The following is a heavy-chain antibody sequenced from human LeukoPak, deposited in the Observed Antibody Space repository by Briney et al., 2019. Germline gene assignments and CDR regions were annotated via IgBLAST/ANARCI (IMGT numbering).Heavy chain of an antibody. CDR1: GGSISPYY. D-gene: IGHD6-19*01. J-gene: IGHJ4*02. CDR2: IYYTGSGST. V-gene: IGHV4-59*08. Sequence: SQTLSLTCTVSGGSISPYYWSWIRQPPGKGLEWIGYIYYTGSGSTSHNPSLKSRVTISVDTSKNQFSLNLNSVTAADTAVYYCARHAVYAGSGWAFDFWGQGTLVTVFS. CDR3: ARHAVYAGSGWAFDF.